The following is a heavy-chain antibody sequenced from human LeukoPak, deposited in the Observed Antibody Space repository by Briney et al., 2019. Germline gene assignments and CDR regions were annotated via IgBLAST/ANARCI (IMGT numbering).Heavy chain of an antibody. CDR3: ARAGYTYEMDY. CDR1: GGSFRNYY. CDR2: IYYSGST. D-gene: IGHD2-2*02. V-gene: IGHV4-59*01. J-gene: IGHJ4*02. Sequence: SETLSLTCTVSGGSFRNYYWSWIRQPPGKTLEWIGYIYYSGSTNHNPSLKSRITISVDTTKNQFSLRLSSVTAADTAVYYCARAGYTYEMDYWGQGTLVTVSS.